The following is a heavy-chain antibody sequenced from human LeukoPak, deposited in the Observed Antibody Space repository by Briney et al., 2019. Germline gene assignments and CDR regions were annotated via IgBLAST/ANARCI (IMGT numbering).Heavy chain of an antibody. CDR1: GGSFSTYA. CDR2: LIPVLGMS. CDR3: ARDRGGGFDLAFFDH. Sequence: SVKVSCKSSGGSFSTYAVNWVRQAPGQGLKWMGRLIPVLGMSHYAQGFQGRVTLTADRSTNTAYMELDRLTSDDTAVYFCARDRGGGFDLAFFDHWGQGTLVTVSS. V-gene: IGHV1-69*04. D-gene: IGHD5-12*01. J-gene: IGHJ4*02.